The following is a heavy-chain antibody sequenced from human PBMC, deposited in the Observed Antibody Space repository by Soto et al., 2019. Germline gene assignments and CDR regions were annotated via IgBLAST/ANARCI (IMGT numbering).Heavy chain of an antibody. CDR2: INHSGST. J-gene: IGHJ6*03. Sequence: PSETLSLTCAVYGGSFSGYYWSWIRQPPGKGLEWIGEINHSGSTNYNPSLKSRVTISVDTSKNQFSLKLSSVTAADTAVYYCGRLPGYCSSTSCYDPTYYYYMDVWGKGTTVTVSS. CDR3: GRLPGYCSSTSCYDPTYYYYMDV. D-gene: IGHD2-2*01. V-gene: IGHV4-34*01. CDR1: GGSFSGYY.